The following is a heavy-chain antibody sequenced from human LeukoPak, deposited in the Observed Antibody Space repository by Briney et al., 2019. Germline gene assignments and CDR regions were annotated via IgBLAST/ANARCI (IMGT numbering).Heavy chain of an antibody. D-gene: IGHD2-2*01. CDR3: ARDTALGYCSSTRCLYYMDV. Sequence: ASVKVSCKASGYTFTSYGISWVRQAPGQGLEWMGWISAYNGNTNYAQKLQGRVTMTTDTSTGTAYMELRSLRSDDTAVYYCARDTALGYCSSTRCLYYMDVWGKGTTVTVSS. CDR1: GYTFTSYG. V-gene: IGHV1-18*01. J-gene: IGHJ6*03. CDR2: ISAYNGNT.